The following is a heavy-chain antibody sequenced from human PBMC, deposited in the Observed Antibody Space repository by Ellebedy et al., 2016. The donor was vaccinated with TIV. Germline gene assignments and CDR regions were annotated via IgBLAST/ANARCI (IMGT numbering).Heavy chain of an antibody. CDR2: PYYRSKWNN. CDR3: ARGNYYGTGRPRALDI. J-gene: IGHJ3*02. D-gene: IGHD3-10*01. V-gene: IGHV6-1*01. Sequence: MPSETLSLTCAISGDTVSAITAAWDWFRQSPSRGLEWLGRPYYRSKWNNYYSESVKSRISIKSDTSKNHFSLQLTSVSPEDTAMYYCARGNYYGTGRPRALDIWGQGTMVTVSS. CDR1: GDTVSAITAA.